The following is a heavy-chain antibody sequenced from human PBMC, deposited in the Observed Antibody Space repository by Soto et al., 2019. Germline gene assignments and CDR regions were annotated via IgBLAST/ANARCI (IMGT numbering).Heavy chain of an antibody. J-gene: IGHJ6*02. Sequence: SLRLSCAASGFTFSSYGMHWVRQAPGKGLEWVAGISYDGSNKYYADSVKGRFTISRDNSKNTLYLQMNSLRAEDTAVYDCAKDSITMVRGVIRYYGMDVWGQGTTVTVSS. D-gene: IGHD3-10*01. CDR3: AKDSITMVRGVIRYYGMDV. V-gene: IGHV3-30*18. CDR1: GFTFSSYG. CDR2: ISYDGSNK.